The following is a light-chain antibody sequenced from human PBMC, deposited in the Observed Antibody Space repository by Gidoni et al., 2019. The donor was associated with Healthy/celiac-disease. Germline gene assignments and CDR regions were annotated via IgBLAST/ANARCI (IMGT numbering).Light chain of an antibody. CDR2: WAS. CDR1: QSVLYSSNNKNY. V-gene: IGKV4-1*01. CDR3: QQYYSTPPT. J-gene: IGKJ4*01. Sequence: DIVMTHSPDSLAVSLGERATINCKSSQSVLYSSNNKNYLAWYQQKPGQPPKLLIYWASTRESGVPDRFSGSGSGTDFTLTISSLQAEDVAVYYCQQYYSTPPTFGGGTKVEIK.